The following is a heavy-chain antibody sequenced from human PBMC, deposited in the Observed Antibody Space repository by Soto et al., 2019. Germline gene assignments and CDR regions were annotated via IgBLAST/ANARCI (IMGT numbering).Heavy chain of an antibody. CDR1: GFTFITNG. Sequence: QVQLVESGGGVVQPGRSLSPSLEASGFTFITNGIHWVRQAPGKGLEWVAVISYDETNKYYADSVKGRFTISRDNSKNTLYLEMSSLRAEDTSIYYCAKRSGYYFDSWGQGTLVTVSS. J-gene: IGHJ4*02. CDR2: ISYDETNK. CDR3: AKRSGYYFDS. V-gene: IGHV3-30*18. D-gene: IGHD3-3*01.